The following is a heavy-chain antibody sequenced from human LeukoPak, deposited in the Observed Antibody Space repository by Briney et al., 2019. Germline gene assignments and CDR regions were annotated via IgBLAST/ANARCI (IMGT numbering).Heavy chain of an antibody. Sequence: SETLSLTCTVSGGSISGYYWSWIRQPPGKGLVWIGNIYYSGSTNYNPSLKSRVTISVDTSKNQFSLKMSSVTAADTAVYYCARDALPYYDSSGYYKTHDAFDIWGQGTTVTVSS. CDR1: GGSISGYY. CDR2: IYYSGST. J-gene: IGHJ3*02. CDR3: ARDALPYYDSSGYYKTHDAFDI. D-gene: IGHD3-22*01. V-gene: IGHV4-59*01.